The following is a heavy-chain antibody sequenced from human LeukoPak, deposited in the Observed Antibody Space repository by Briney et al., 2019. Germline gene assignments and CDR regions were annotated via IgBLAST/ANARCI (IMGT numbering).Heavy chain of an antibody. CDR3: ARRGSGRQYYYYYGMDV. CDR1: GFTFSSYE. J-gene: IGHJ6*02. Sequence: PGGSLRLSCAASGFTFSSYEMNWVRQAPGKGLEWVSYISSSGSTIYYADSVKGRFTISRDNAKNSLYLQMNSLRAEDTAVYYCARRGSGRQYYYYYGMDVWGQGTTVTVSS. V-gene: IGHV3-48*03. D-gene: IGHD3-10*01. CDR2: ISSSGSTI.